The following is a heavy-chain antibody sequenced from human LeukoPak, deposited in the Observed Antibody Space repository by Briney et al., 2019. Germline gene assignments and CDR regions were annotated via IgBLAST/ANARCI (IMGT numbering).Heavy chain of an antibody. D-gene: IGHD3-22*01. CDR3: ARGTLYYYDSSGAYYYGMDV. CDR1: GFTFSSYS. J-gene: IGHJ6*02. Sequence: GGSLRLSCAASGFTFSSYSMNWVRQAPGKGLEWVSSISSSSSYIYYADSVKGRFTISRDNAKNSLYLQMNSLRAEDTAVYYRARGTLYYYDSSGAYYYGMDVWGQGTTVTVSS. CDR2: ISSSSSYI. V-gene: IGHV3-21*01.